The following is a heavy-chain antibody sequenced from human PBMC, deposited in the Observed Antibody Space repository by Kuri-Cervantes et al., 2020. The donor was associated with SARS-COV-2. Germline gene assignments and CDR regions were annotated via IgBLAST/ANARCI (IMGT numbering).Heavy chain of an antibody. D-gene: IGHD3-3*01. CDR2: IDYSGST. V-gene: IGHV4-59*11. CDR1: GGSISSHH. Sequence: SEILSRTCTVPGGSISSHHWSWIRLPPGKGLEWVGYIDYSGSTNYNPSLKSRVTISVDTSKNQFSLKLSPVTAADTAVYYCARDQSEGYDFWSGNTRFEGGAFDVWGQGTMVTVSS. J-gene: IGHJ3*01. CDR3: ARDQSEGYDFWSGNTRFEGGAFDV.